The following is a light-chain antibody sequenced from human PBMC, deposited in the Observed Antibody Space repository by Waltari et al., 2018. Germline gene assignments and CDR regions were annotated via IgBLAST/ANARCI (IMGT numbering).Light chain of an antibody. CDR2: QND. J-gene: IGLJ3*02. Sequence: SYELTQPPSLSVSPGQTASITCPGNKLAYYYVSWYQHRPGQSPTLHIYQNDKRPSDIPARFSGSNSGDTATLTISATQSMDESVYYCQAWDNSAVVFGGGTMLTVL. V-gene: IGLV3-1*01. CDR1: KLAYYY. CDR3: QAWDNSAVV.